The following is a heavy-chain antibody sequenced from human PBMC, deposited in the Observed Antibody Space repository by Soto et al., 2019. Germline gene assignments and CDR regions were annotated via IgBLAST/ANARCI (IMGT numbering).Heavy chain of an antibody. V-gene: IGHV3-53*01. J-gene: IGHJ4*02. CDR3: ARNGFWSGYYSLRYFDY. CDR2: IYSGGST. Sequence: GGSLRLSCAASGFTVSSNYMSWVRQAPGKGLEWVSVIYSGGSTYYADSVQGRFTISRDNSKNTLYLQMNSLRAEDTAVYYCARNGFWSGYYSLRYFDYWGQGTLVTVSS. D-gene: IGHD3-3*01. CDR1: GFTVSSNY.